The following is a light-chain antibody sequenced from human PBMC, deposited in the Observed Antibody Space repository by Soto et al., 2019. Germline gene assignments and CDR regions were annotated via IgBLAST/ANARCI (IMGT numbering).Light chain of an antibody. CDR3: SSYAGANSL. J-gene: IGLJ2*01. CDR1: SRDIGSYNF. Sequence: QSVLTQPPSASGSPGQSVTISCTGTSRDIGSYNFVSWYQHHPGKAPKVIIYEVTKRPAGVPPRFSGSKSGNTASLTVSGLQAEDEADYYCSSYAGANSLLGGGTQLTVL. CDR2: EVT. V-gene: IGLV2-8*01.